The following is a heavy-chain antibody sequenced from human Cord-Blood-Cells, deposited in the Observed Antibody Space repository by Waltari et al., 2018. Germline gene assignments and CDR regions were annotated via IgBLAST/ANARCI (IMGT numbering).Heavy chain of an antibody. V-gene: IGHV3-53*02. D-gene: IGHD4-17*01. J-gene: IGHJ3*02. CDR1: GFTVSSNY. Sequence: EVQLVETGGGLIQPGGSLRLSCAASGFTVSSNYMSWVRQAPGKGLEWVSVIYSGGSTYYADSVKGRFTISRDKSKNTLYLQMNSLRAEDTAVYYCARGTVVDAFDIWGQGTMVTVSS. CDR2: IYSGGST. CDR3: ARGTVVDAFDI.